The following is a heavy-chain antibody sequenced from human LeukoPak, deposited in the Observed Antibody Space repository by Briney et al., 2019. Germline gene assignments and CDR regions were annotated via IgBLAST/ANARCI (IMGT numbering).Heavy chain of an antibody. V-gene: IGHV4-34*01. D-gene: IGHD3-22*01. CDR1: GGSISSYY. CDR3: ARGPRYYDSSGYYDPMYYYYYMDV. Sequence: SETLSLTCTVSGGSISSYYWSWIRQPPGKGLEWIGEINHSGSTNYNPSLKSRVTISVDTSKNQFSLKLSSVTAADTAVYYCARGPRYYDSSGYYDPMYYYYYMDVWGKGTTVTVSS. CDR2: INHSGST. J-gene: IGHJ6*03.